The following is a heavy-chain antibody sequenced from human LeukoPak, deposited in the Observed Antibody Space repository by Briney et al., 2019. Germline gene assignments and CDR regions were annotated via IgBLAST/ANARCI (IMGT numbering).Heavy chain of an antibody. Sequence: PGGSLRLFCAASGFAFSSYVINWVRQAPGKGLEWVSAIGGTGRTYYADPVKGRFTISRDNSKNTVFLQMNSLRAEDTAIFYCAKDMTTRGAFDIWGQGTMVTVSS. CDR2: IGGTGRT. D-gene: IGHD1-1*01. V-gene: IGHV3-23*01. CDR1: GFAFSSYV. CDR3: AKDMTTRGAFDI. J-gene: IGHJ3*02.